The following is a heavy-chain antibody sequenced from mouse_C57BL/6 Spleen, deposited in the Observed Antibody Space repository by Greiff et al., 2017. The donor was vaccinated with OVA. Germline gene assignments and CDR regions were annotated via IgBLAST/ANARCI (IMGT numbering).Heavy chain of an antibody. CDR2: IDPSDSYT. CDR1: GYTFTSYW. CDR3: ARRRAYDYDGWFAY. Sequence: QVQLQQPGAELVMPGASVKLSCKASGYTFTSYWMHWVKQRPGQGLEWIGEIDPSDSYTNYNQKFKGKSTLTVDKSSSTAYMQLSSLTSEDSAVYYCARRRAYDYDGWFAYWGQGTLVTVSA. V-gene: IGHV1-69*01. J-gene: IGHJ3*01. D-gene: IGHD2-4*01.